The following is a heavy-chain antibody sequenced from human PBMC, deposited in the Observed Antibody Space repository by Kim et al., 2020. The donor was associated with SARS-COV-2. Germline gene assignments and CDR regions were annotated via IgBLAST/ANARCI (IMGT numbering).Heavy chain of an antibody. V-gene: IGHV3-30-3*01. Sequence: GGSLRLSCAASGFTFSSYAMHWVRQAPGKGLEWVAVISYDGSNKYYADSVKGRFTISRDNSKNTLYLQMNSLRAEDTAVYYCAREIEVEFGDFDWLLTDWGQGTLVTVSS. D-gene: IGHD3-9*01. CDR3: AREIEVEFGDFDWLLTD. CDR2: ISYDGSNK. CDR1: GFTFSSYA. J-gene: IGHJ4*02.